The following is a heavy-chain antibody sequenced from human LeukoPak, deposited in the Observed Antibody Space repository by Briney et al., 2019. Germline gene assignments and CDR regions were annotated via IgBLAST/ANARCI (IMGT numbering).Heavy chain of an antibody. CDR3: AKISSSAESNFDY. J-gene: IGHJ4*02. Sequence: GGSLRLSCAASGFTFSTYAMHWVRQAPGKGLEWVAFIWPDGSNKYYADSVKGRFAISRKNSKNTVYLQMNDLRPEDTALYFCAKISSSAESNFDYWGQGTLLTVSS. CDR1: GFTFSTYA. D-gene: IGHD6-25*01. V-gene: IGHV3-30*02. CDR2: IWPDGSNK.